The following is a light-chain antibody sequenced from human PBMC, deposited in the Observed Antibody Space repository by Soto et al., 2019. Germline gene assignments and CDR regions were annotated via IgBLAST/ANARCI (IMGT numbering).Light chain of an antibody. CDR1: QGISSS. J-gene: IGKJ1*01. CDR3: QQIDSYPRT. CDR2: AAS. Sequence: IQLTQSPSSLSASVGDRVTITCRAGQGISSSLAWYQQKPGKAPNLLISAASTLQTGVPSRFSGSGSGTDFALTISSLQPEDFATYYCQQIDSYPRTLGQGTKVDIK. V-gene: IGKV1-9*01.